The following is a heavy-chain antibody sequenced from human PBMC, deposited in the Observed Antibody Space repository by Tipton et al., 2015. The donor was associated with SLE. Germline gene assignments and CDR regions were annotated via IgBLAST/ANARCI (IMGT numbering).Heavy chain of an antibody. V-gene: IGHV4-39*07. CDR1: GVSMISSSFY. D-gene: IGHD6-19*01. J-gene: IGHJ5*02. CDR2: IYYSGNT. Sequence: TLSLTCSVSGVSMISSSFYWGWIRQPPGKGLEGIGSIYYSGNTYYNPSLTSRVSISADTSKNHFSLWLTSVTAADTAVYYCARHTTTEWFRLVMGASWFDPWGQGTLVTVSS. CDR3: ARHTTTEWFRLVMGASWFDP.